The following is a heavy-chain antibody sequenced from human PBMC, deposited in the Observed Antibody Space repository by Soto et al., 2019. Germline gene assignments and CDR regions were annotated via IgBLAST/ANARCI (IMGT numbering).Heavy chain of an antibody. CDR1: GFSLSRYG. Sequence: GRYMRLSCAAYGFSLSRYGMHWVRQAPGKGLEWVAVISYDGSETYYADSVKGRFTISRDNAKNSLYLQMNSLRAEDTAVYYCARVSDDGDYYFVFRGKRTRVTVS. CDR2: ISYDGSET. CDR3: ARVSDDGDYYFVF. V-gene: IGHV3-30*03. D-gene: IGHD4-17*01. J-gene: IGHJ4*02.